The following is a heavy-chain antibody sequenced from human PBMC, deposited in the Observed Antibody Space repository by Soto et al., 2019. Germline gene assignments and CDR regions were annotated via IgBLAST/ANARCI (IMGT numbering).Heavy chain of an antibody. J-gene: IGHJ6*02. Sequence: QVQLQESGPGLVKPSETLSLTCTVSGGSISSYYWSWIRQPPGKGLEWIGYIYYSGSTNYNPSLKSRVTISVDTSKNQFSLKLSSVTAADTAVYYCARDYSNRMDVWGQGTTVTVSS. CDR2: IYYSGST. CDR3: ARDYSNRMDV. CDR1: GGSISSYY. D-gene: IGHD4-4*01. V-gene: IGHV4-59*01.